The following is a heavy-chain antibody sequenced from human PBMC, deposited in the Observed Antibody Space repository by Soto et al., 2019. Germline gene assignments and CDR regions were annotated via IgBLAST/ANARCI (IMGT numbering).Heavy chain of an antibody. J-gene: IGHJ1*01. D-gene: IGHD6-19*01. CDR2: ISAYNGNT. Sequence: QVPLVQSGAEVKKPGASVKVSCKASGYTFTSYGISWVRQAPGQGLEWMGWISAYNGNTNYAQKLQGRVTMTTDTSTITAYIEMSSVRSDGTAVYYGARVRRGGQGERLEQWSYDSGGQGTSVTFSS. V-gene: IGHV1-18*01. CDR1: GYTFTSYG. CDR3: ARVRRGGQGERLEQWSYDS.